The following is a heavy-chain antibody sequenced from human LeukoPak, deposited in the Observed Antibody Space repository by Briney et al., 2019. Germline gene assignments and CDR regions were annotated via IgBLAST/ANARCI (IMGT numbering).Heavy chain of an antibody. J-gene: IGHJ4*02. CDR1: GGSISSGGYY. D-gene: IGHD2-15*01. CDR3: ARALHIVVVVAATPDYFDY. V-gene: IGHV4-31*03. CDR2: IYYSGST. Sequence: SQTLSLTCTVSGGSISSGGYYWSWVRQHPGRGLEWVGYIYYSGSTYYNPSLKSRVTISVDTSKNQFSLKLSSVTAADTAVYYCARALHIVVVVAATPDYFDYWGQGTLVTVSS.